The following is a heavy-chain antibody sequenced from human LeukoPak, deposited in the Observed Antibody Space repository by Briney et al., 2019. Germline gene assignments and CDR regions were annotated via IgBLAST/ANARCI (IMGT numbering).Heavy chain of an antibody. Sequence: GGSLRLSCAASGFTFSSYAMSWVRQAPGKGLEWVSAISGSGGSTYYADSVKGRLTISRDNSKNTLYLQMNSLRAEDTAVYYCAKDLGSSGWYNDYFDYWGQGTLVTVSS. D-gene: IGHD6-19*01. V-gene: IGHV3-23*01. CDR1: GFTFSSYA. CDR2: ISGSGGST. CDR3: AKDLGSSGWYNDYFDY. J-gene: IGHJ4*02.